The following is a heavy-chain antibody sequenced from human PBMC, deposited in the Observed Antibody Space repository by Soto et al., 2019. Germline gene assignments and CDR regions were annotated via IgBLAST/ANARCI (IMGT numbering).Heavy chain of an antibody. V-gene: IGHV4-4*02. CDR3: ARGTWFGELSGNWFDP. D-gene: IGHD3-10*01. CDR2: IYHSGST. Sequence: SETLSLTCTVSGGSISSSNWWNWVRQPPGKGLEWIGEIYHSGSTNYNPSLKSRATISVDKSKNQFSLKLSSVTAADTAVYYCARGTWFGELSGNWFDPWGQGTLVTVSS. CDR1: GGSISSSNW. J-gene: IGHJ5*02.